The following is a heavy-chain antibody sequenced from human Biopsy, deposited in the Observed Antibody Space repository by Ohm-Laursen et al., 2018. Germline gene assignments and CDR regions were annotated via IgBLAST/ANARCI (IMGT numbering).Heavy chain of an antibody. CDR2: VYYTGST. Sequence: GTLSLTCAVSGDSISSYYWSWIRQPPGKGLQGIGYVYYTGSTDYNPSLQSRVTISVDTSKNHFSLRLRSVTPADTAIYYCARDRGYYSDRTVPGYFDLWGRGTPVTVSS. V-gene: IGHV4-59*01. J-gene: IGHJ2*01. CDR3: ARDRGYYSDRTVPGYFDL. D-gene: IGHD3-22*01. CDR1: GDSISSYY.